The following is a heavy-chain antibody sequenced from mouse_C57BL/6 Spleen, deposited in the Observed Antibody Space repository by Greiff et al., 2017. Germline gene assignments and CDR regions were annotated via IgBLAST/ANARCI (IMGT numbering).Heavy chain of an antibody. D-gene: IGHD2-5*01. V-gene: IGHV1-26*01. CDR1: GYTFTDYY. CDR2: INPNNGGT. Sequence: EVQLQQSGPELVKPGASVKISCKASGYTFTDYYMNWVKQSHGKSLEWIGDINPNNGGTSYNQKFKGKATLTVDKSSSTAYMELRSLTSEDSAVYYCALYSNYLYFDYWGQGTTLTVSS. CDR3: ALYSNYLYFDY. J-gene: IGHJ2*01.